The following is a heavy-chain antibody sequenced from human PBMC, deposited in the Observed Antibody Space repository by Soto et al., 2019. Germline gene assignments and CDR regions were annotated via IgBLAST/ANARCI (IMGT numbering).Heavy chain of an antibody. CDR1: GGSISSSSYY. CDR3: ARLRLGATLRADAFDI. V-gene: IGHV4-39*01. J-gene: IGHJ3*02. CDR2: IYYSGST. Sequence: QLQLQESGPGLVKPSETLSLTCTVSGGSISSSSYYWGWIRQPPGKGLEWIGSIYYSGSTYYNPCLKSRVTISVDTSKNQFSLKLSSVTAADTAVYYCARLRLGATLRADAFDIWGQGTMVTVSS. D-gene: IGHD1-26*01.